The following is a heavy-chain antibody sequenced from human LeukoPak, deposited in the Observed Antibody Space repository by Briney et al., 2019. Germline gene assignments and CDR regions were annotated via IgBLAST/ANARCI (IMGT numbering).Heavy chain of an antibody. CDR3: ARGRYSSTWDWSSPLQYYFDY. D-gene: IGHD6-13*01. CDR2: IYWNGDST. J-gene: IGHJ4*02. Sequence: GGSLRLSCVASGFNFDDYGMTWVRQAPGKGLEWVSAIYWNGDSTGYTDSVKGRFTISRDNAKNSLFLQMNGLRAEDTALYYCARGRYSSTWDWSSPLQYYFDYWGQGTLVTVSS. V-gene: IGHV3-20*04. CDR1: GFNFDDYG.